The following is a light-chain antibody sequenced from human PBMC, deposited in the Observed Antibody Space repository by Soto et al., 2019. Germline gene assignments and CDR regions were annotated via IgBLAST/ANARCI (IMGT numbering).Light chain of an antibody. CDR2: WAS. J-gene: IGKJ1*01. CDR1: QSVLYSSDNKNY. CDR3: QQYYDSPWT. V-gene: IGKV4-1*01. Sequence: DIVMTQSPDSLAVSLGERASINCKSSQSVLYSSDNKNYLLWYQQKPGQPPKLLIYWASTRESGVPDRFSGSGSGTDFTLTISSLQAEDVAVYYCQQYYDSPWTFCQGTKVEI.